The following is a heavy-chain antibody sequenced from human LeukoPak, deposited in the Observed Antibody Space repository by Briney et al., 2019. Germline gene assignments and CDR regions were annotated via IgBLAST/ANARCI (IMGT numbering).Heavy chain of an antibody. V-gene: IGHV4-59*01. Sequence: PSETLSLTCTVSGGSISSYYWSWIRQPPGKGLEWIGYIYYSGSTTYNPSLKSRVTISVDTSKNQFSLKLSSVTAADTAVYYCARGVKSGDSSGWFPSYYYYYYYMDVWGKGTTVTISS. J-gene: IGHJ6*03. CDR1: GGSISSYY. D-gene: IGHD6-19*01. CDR3: ARGVKSGDSSGWFPSYYYYYYYMDV. CDR2: IYYSGST.